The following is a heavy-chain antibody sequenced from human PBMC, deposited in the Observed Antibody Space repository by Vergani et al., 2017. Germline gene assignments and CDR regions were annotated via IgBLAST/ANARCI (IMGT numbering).Heavy chain of an antibody. Sequence: QVQLVQSGAEVKKPGASVKVSCKASGYTFTGYYMHWVRQAPGQGLEWMGWINPNSGGTNYAQKFQGRVTMTRDTSISTAYMELSRLRSDATAVYYCARVDSSGYHYYFDYWERGTLVTASS. CDR2: INPNSGGT. V-gene: IGHV1-2*02. J-gene: IGHJ4*02. CDR3: ARVDSSGYHYYFDY. D-gene: IGHD3-22*01. CDR1: GYTFTGYY.